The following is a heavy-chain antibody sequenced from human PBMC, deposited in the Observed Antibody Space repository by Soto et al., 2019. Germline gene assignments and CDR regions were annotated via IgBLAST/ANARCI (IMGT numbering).Heavy chain of an antibody. Sequence: ASVKVSCKASGYTFTSYGIHWVRQAPGQRLEWMGGIIPIFGTANYAQKFQGRVTITADESTSTAYMELSSLRSEDTAVYYCARGTVTIFGVVTAHDAFDIWGQGTMVTVSS. J-gene: IGHJ3*02. CDR2: IIPIFGTA. CDR1: GYTFTSYG. D-gene: IGHD3-3*01. CDR3: ARGTVTIFGVVTAHDAFDI. V-gene: IGHV1-69*13.